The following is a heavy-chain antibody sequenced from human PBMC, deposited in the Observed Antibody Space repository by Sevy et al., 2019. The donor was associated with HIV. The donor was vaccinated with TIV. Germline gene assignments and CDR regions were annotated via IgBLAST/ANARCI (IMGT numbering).Heavy chain of an antibody. CDR2: INPNSGGT. J-gene: IGHJ4*02. Sequence: ASVKVSCKASGYTFTGYYMHWVRQAPGQGLEWMGWINPNSGGTNYAQKFQGRVTMTRDTSISTAYMELSRLRSDDTVVYYCARDLYSGYDYHYLDYWGQGTLVTVSS. D-gene: IGHD5-12*01. CDR3: ARDLYSGYDYHYLDY. CDR1: GYTFTGYY. V-gene: IGHV1-2*02.